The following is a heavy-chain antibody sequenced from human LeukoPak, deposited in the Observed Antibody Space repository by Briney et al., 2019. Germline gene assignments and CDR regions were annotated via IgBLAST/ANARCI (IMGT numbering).Heavy chain of an antibody. V-gene: IGHV4-59*10. CDR2: IYTSGST. CDR1: GGSFSGYY. Sequence: SETLSLTCAVYGGSFSGYYWSWIRQPAGKGLEWIGRIYTSGSTNYNPSLKSRVTISVDTSKNQFSLKLSSVTAADTAVYYCARSPFWSGYYNIQPFDYWGQGTLVTVSS. CDR3: ARSPFWSGYYNIQPFDY. D-gene: IGHD3-3*01. J-gene: IGHJ4*02.